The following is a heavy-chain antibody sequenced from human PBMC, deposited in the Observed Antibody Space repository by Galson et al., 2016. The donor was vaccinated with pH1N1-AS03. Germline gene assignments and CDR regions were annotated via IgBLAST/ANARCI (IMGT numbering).Heavy chain of an antibody. J-gene: IGHJ3*02. Sequence: SVKVSCKASDYTFGIGWVRQAPGQGLEWMGWISTYNGNTKNAQKFQGRVTMTTDTSTSTAYMELMNLRADDTAVYSCGGGTSDAFDIWGQGTMVIVSS. CDR2: ISTYNGNT. V-gene: IGHV1-18*01. D-gene: IGHD1-1*01. CDR3: GGGTSDAFDI. CDR1: DYTFG.